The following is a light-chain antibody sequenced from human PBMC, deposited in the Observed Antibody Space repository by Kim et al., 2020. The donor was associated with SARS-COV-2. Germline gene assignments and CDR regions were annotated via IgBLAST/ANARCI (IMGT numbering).Light chain of an antibody. CDR1: SSNIGSNY. CDR2: RNN. Sequence: VLTQPPSASGTPGQRVTISCSGSSSNIGSNYVYWYQQLPGTAPKLLIYRNNQRPSGVPDRFSGSKSGTSASLAISGLRSEDEADYYCAAWDDSLSGWVFGGGTQLNVL. V-gene: IGLV1-47*01. J-gene: IGLJ3*02. CDR3: AAWDDSLSGWV.